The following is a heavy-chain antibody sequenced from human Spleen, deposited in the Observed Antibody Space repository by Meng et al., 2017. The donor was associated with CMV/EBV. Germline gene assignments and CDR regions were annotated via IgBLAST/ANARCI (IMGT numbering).Heavy chain of an antibody. Sequence: GGSLRLSCAASGFSFSNYAMAWVRQAPGKGLEWVSGIGGSGSNTYHEDSVKGRFTISRDNSKNTLHLQMNSLTAEDTAIYYCSKDLGVGGTYAHWGQGTLVTVSS. V-gene: IGHV3-23*01. CDR1: GFSFSNYA. CDR2: IGGSGSNT. CDR3: SKDLGVGGTYAH. J-gene: IGHJ4*02. D-gene: IGHD1-26*01.